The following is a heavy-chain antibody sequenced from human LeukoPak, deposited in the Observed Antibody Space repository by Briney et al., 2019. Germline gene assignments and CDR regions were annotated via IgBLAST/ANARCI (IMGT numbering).Heavy chain of an antibody. J-gene: IGHJ4*02. Sequence: ASVKVSCKASGYAFTSYGISWVRQAPGQGLEWMGWISAYNGNTNYAQKLQGRVTMTTDTSTSTAYMELRSLGSDDTAVYYCARGFGMLDILTGYCFDYWGQGTLVTVSS. CDR2: ISAYNGNT. CDR1: GYAFTSYG. V-gene: IGHV1-18*04. D-gene: IGHD3-9*01. CDR3: ARGFGMLDILTGYCFDY.